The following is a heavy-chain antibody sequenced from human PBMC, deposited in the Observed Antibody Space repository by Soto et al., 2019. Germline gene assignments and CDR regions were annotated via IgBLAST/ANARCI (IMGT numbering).Heavy chain of an antibody. CDR3: ARVTSMVRGVIDNWFDP. CDR2: IIPMYGPA. V-gene: IGHV1-69*01. CDR1: GGTFSSYA. D-gene: IGHD3-10*01. J-gene: IGHJ5*02. Sequence: QVPLVQSGAEVKKPGSSVTVSCKASGGTFSSYAIHWVRQAPGQGLERMGGIIPMYGPAKYAQRFQGRVTITADESTTTVYMELTSLTSQGTAVYYCARVTSMVRGVIDNWFDPWGHGTLVTVSS.